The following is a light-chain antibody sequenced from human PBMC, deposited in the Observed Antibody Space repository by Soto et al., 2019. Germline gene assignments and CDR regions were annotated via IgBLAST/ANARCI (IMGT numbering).Light chain of an antibody. CDR2: RAS. CDR1: QTVSSN. V-gene: IGKV3-15*01. CDR3: QQYNNWLPLT. J-gene: IGKJ5*01. Sequence: DIVMTQSPATLSVSPGGTATLSCRASQTVSSNFAWYQQTPGQPPRLLIYRASTRATGIPDRFSCSVSGTEFTLTISSLQSEDFAVYFCQQYNNWLPLTFGQGTRLQIK.